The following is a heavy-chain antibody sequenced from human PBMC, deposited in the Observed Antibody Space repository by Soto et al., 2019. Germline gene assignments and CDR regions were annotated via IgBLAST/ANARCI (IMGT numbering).Heavy chain of an antibody. CDR2: ISAYNGNT. CDR1: GCTFTGYY. J-gene: IGHJ5*02. V-gene: IGHV1-18*04. CDR3: ARDLSGNYVGWFDP. Sequence: ASVKVSCKASGCTFTGYYIHWVRQAPGQGLEWMGWISAYNGNTNYAQKLQGRVTMTTDTSTSTAYMELRSLRSDDTAVYYCARDLSGNYVGWFDPWGQGTLVTVSS. D-gene: IGHD4-4*01.